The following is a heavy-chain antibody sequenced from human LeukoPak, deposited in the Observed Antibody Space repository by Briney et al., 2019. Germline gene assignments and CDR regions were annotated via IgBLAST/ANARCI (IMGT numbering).Heavy chain of an antibody. J-gene: IGHJ4*02. CDR3: ARAYCSGGSCYSDFDY. D-gene: IGHD2-15*01. V-gene: IGHV3-33*01. CDR1: GFTFSSYG. Sequence: PGRSLRLSCAASGFTFSSYGMHWVRQAPGKGLEWVAGIWYDGSNKYYADSVKGRFTISRDNSKNTLYLQMNSLRAEDTAVYYCARAYCSGGSCYSDFDYWGQGTLVTVSS. CDR2: IWYDGSNK.